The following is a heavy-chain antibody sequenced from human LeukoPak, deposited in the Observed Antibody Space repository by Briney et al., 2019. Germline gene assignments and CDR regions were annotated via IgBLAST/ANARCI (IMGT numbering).Heavy chain of an antibody. J-gene: IGHJ4*02. V-gene: IGHV3-23*01. CDR1: GFVFSACS. Sequence: PGGSLRLSCVASGFVFSACSMNWVRQAPGKGLEWVSAIGASGAGTYYAGSVKGRFTISRDNSKNTLYLQMNSLRAEDTAEYYCAKIAVINYYFDDWGQGTLVTVSS. CDR3: AKIAVINYYFDD. D-gene: IGHD6-19*01. CDR2: IGASGAGT.